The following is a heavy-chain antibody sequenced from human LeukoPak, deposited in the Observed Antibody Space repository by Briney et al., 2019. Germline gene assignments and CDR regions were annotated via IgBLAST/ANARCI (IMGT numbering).Heavy chain of an antibody. CDR3: ARGGYYDFWSGYPRRPDYYYYGMDV. CDR1: GGSISSSNW. Sequence: PSETLSLTCAVSGGSISSSNWWSWVRQPPGKGLEWIGEIYHSGSTNYNPSLKSRVTISVDKSKNQFSLKLSSVTAADTAVYYCARGGYYDFWSGYPRRPDYYYYGMDVWGQGTTVTVSS. V-gene: IGHV4-4*02. CDR2: IYHSGST. J-gene: IGHJ6*02. D-gene: IGHD3-3*01.